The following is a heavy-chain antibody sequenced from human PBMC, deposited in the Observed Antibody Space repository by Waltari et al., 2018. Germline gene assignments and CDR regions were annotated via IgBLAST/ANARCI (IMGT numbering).Heavy chain of an antibody. V-gene: IGHV4-31*03. J-gene: IGHJ4*02. Sequence: QVQLQESGPGLVKPSQTLSLTCTVSGGSISSGGYYWSWIRQHPGKGLEWIGFIYYSGSTYYNPALKSRVTISVDTSKNQFSLKLSSVTAADTAVYYCAREGLELGVDYWGQGTLVTVSS. CDR1: GGSISSGGYY. D-gene: IGHD1-7*01. CDR2: IYYSGST. CDR3: AREGLELGVDY.